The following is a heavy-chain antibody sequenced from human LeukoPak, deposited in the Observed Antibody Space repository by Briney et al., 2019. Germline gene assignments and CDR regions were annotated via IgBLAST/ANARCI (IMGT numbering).Heavy chain of an antibody. Sequence: GGSLRLSCAASGFTFSSYWMHWVRQAPGKGLVYVSHINSDGSSTSYADSVKGRFTISRDNAKNTLYLQMNSLRAEDTAVYYCASKRHQLPTGTFDYWGQGTLVTVSS. CDR1: GFTFSSYW. CDR2: INSDGSST. V-gene: IGHV3-74*01. J-gene: IGHJ4*02. CDR3: ASKRHQLPTGTFDY. D-gene: IGHD1-1*01.